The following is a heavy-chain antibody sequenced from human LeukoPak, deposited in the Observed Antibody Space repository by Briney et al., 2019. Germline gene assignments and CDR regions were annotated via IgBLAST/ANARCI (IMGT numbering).Heavy chain of an antibody. CDR2: IYPGDSDT. J-gene: IGHJ6*03. CDR1: GYSFTSYW. V-gene: IGHV5-51*01. D-gene: IGHD4-11*01. Sequence: GESLKISCKGSGYSFTSYWIGWVRQMPGKGLEWMGIIYPGDSDTRYSPSFQGQVTISADKSISAAYLQWSSLKASDTAMCYCARLADYSNYGVPYYMDVWGKGTTVTVSS. CDR3: ARLADYSNYGVPYYMDV.